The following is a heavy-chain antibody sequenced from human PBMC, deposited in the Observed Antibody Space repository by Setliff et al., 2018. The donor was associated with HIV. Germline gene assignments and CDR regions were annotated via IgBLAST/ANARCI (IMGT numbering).Heavy chain of an antibody. D-gene: IGHD3-16*01. CDR3: ARARRGGINWFDP. J-gene: IGHJ5*02. V-gene: IGHV3-74*01. CDR2: INNDTTTT. CDR1: GFTFSRYW. Sequence: PGGSLRLSCAASGFTFSRYWMHWVRQAPGQGLVWVSGINNDTTTTTYADSVKGRFIISRDSAKNSLFLQMNSLRAEDTAVYYCARARRGGINWFDPWGQGTLVTVSS.